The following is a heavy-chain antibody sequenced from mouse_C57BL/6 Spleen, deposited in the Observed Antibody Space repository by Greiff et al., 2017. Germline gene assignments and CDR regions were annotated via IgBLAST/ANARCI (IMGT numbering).Heavy chain of an antibody. CDR2: ISSGSSTI. J-gene: IGHJ2*01. CDR3: ASGGGSYFDY. CDR1: GFTFSDYG. Sequence: EVKLVESGGGLVKPGGSLKLSCAASGFTFSDYGMHWVRQAPEKGLEWVAYISSGSSTIYYADTVKGRFTISRDNAKNTLFLQMTSLRSEDTAMXYCASGGGSYFDYWGQGTTLTVSS. V-gene: IGHV5-17*01. D-gene: IGHD1-1*01.